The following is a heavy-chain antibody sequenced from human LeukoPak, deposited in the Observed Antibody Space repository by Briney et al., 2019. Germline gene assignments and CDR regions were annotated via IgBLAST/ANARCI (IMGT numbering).Heavy chain of an antibody. CDR1: GFTVSSNY. V-gene: IGHV3-53*01. CDR3: ARDSWQQLVRSSWFDP. D-gene: IGHD6-13*01. Sequence: GGSLRLSCAASGFTVSSNYMSWVRQAPGKGLEWVSVIYSGGSTYYADSVKGRFTISRDNAKNSLYLQMNSLRAEDTAVYYCARDSWQQLVRSSWFDPWGQGTLVTVSS. CDR2: IYSGGST. J-gene: IGHJ5*02.